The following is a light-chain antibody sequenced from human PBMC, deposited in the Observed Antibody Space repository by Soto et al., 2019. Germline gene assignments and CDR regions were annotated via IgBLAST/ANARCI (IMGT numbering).Light chain of an antibody. CDR3: QQYNSYSGT. J-gene: IGKJ1*01. CDR2: GAS. Sequence: EIVLTQSPGTLSLSPGERATLSCRASQSVSSSYLAWYQQKPGQAPRLLIYGASSRATGIPDRFSGSGSGTDFTLTISSLQPDEFATYDCQQYNSYSGTFGQGTKVDIK. CDR1: QSVSSSY. V-gene: IGKV3-20*01.